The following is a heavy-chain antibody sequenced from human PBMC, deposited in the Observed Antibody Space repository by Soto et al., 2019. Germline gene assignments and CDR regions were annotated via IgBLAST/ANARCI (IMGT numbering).Heavy chain of an antibody. CDR1: RGTFSSYA. CDR3: ARGTGCSSTSCYGYYYYYGMDV. D-gene: IGHD2-2*01. J-gene: IGHJ6*02. Sequence: QVQLVQSGAELKKPGSSVKVSCKASRGTFSSYAISWVRQAPGQVLEWMGGIIPIFGTANYAKKFQGRVTLTACESVSTAYMELGSLRSVDTGVYYCARGTGCSSTSCYGYYYYYGMDVWGQGTTVTVSS. CDR2: IIPIFGTA. V-gene: IGHV1-69*01.